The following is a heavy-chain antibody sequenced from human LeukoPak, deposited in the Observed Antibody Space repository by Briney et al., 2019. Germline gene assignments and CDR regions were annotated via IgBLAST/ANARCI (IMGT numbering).Heavy chain of an antibody. J-gene: IGHJ4*02. Sequence: GGSLGLSCAASGFTFRNYVIHWVRQAPGKGLEWVAVTSSDLNVKLYADSVKGRFTISRDNSRSTLYLQMNSLRPEDTAIYYCAREGYYGSGSPPSLYFDYWGQGTLVTVSS. CDR3: AREGYYGSGSPPSLYFDY. CDR1: GFTFRNYV. CDR2: TSSDLNVK. D-gene: IGHD3-10*01. V-gene: IGHV3-30-3*01.